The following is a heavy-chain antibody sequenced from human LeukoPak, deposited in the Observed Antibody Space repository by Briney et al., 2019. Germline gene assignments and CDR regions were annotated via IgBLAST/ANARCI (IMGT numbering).Heavy chain of an antibody. CDR1: GFTVSSDY. Sequence: GGSLRLSCAASGFTVSSDYVSWVRQAPGKGLEGVAVIYSGGSTYYAASVKGRFNIYRDKSKNTVYLQMNSLRFEDTAMYYCARNWFDPWGQGTLVTVSS. CDR2: IYSGGST. V-gene: IGHV3-53*05. CDR3: ARNWFDP. J-gene: IGHJ5*02.